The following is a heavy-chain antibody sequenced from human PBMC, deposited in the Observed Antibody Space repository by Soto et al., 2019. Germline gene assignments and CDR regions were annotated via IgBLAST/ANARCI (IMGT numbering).Heavy chain of an antibody. CDR3: VRVSSSGWYN. CDR2: IGTAGDT. V-gene: IGHV3-13*01. Sequence: EVQLVESGGGLVQPGGSLRLSCAASGFTFSNHDMHRVRQGTGKGLEWVSGIGTAGDTYYPDSVKGRFTVSRENAKNSLYLQMNSLTAGDTAVYYCVRVSSSGWYNWGQGTLVTVSS. D-gene: IGHD6-19*01. J-gene: IGHJ4*02. CDR1: GFTFSNHD.